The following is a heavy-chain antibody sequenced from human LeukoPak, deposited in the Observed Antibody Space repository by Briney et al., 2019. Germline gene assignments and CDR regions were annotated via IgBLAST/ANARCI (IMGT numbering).Heavy chain of an antibody. J-gene: IGHJ6*02. CDR1: GFTFSSYS. CDR2: ISSSSSTI. Sequence: GGSLRLSCAASGFTFSSYSMNWARQAPGKGLEWVSYISSSSSTIYYADSVKGRFTISRDNAKNSLYLQMNSLRDEDTAVYYCARDRPRHYYYYYGMDVWGQGTTVTVSS. V-gene: IGHV3-48*02. CDR3: ARDRPRHYYYYYGMDV.